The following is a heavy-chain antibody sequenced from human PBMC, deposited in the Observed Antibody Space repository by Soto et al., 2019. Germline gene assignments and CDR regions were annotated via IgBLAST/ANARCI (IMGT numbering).Heavy chain of an antibody. V-gene: IGHV4-31*03. CDR1: GGSISSGGYY. D-gene: IGHD6-13*01. J-gene: IGHJ4*02. CDR3: ARRGRGSSWPSGAGRQFDY. CDR2: IYYSGST. Sequence: QVQLQESGPGLVKPSQTLSLTCTVSGGSISSGGYYWSWIRQHPGKGLEWIGYIYYSGSTYYNPPLKSRVTISVDTSKNQFSLKLSSVTAADTAVYYCARRGRGSSWPSGAGRQFDYWGQGTLVTVSS.